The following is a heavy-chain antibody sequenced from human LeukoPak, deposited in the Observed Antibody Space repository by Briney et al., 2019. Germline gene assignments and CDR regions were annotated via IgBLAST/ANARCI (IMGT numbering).Heavy chain of an antibody. D-gene: IGHD3-22*01. CDR1: GFTFSSYG. J-gene: IGHJ1*01. CDR2: IWYDGSNK. CDR3: AKDHYYDSRGYHLEYFQH. V-gene: IGHV3-30*02. Sequence: GSLRLSCAASGFTFSSYGMHWVRQAPGKGLERVASIWYDGSNKYYADSVKGRLTISRDNSKKTLYLQMNSLRAEDTAVYYCAKDHYYDSRGYHLEYFQHWGQGTLVTVSS.